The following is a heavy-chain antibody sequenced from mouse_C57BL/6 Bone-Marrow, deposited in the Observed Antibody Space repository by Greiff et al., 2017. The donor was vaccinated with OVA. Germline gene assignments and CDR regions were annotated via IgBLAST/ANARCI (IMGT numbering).Heavy chain of an antibody. CDR1: GYAFTNYL. J-gene: IGHJ2*01. CDR3: ARGRPYFDY. Sequence: LEESGAELVRPGTSVKVSCKASGYAFTNYLIEWVKQRPGQGLEWIGVINPGSGGTNYNEKFKGKATLTADKSSSTAYMQLSSLTSEDSAVYFCARGRPYFDYWGQGTTLTVSS. V-gene: IGHV1-54*01. CDR2: INPGSGGT.